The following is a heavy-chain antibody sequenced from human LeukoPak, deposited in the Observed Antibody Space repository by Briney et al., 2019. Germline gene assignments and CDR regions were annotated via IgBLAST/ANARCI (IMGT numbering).Heavy chain of an antibody. CDR1: GGSFSGYY. J-gene: IGHJ3*02. Sequence: SETLSLTCAAYGGSFSGYYWSWIRQPPGKGLEWMGEINHSGSTKYSTSLTGRVTISLDTSKHHCSLKLSSVTAAGTAVYYCASALFVYPDAFAILGEGTMVTVSS. V-gene: IGHV4-34*01. CDR3: ASALFVYPDAFAI. D-gene: IGHD3-10*02. CDR2: INHSGST.